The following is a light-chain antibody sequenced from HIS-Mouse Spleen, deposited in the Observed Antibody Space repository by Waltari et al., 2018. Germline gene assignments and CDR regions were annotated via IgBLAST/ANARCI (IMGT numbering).Light chain of an antibody. Sequence: QSALTQPASVSGSPGQSITISCTGTSSDVGGYNYVSWYQQHPGKAPKLMIYEVSNRPSGVSNRFSGSKSGNTASLTISGLQAEDEADYYFSSYTSSSTFFRTGTKVTVL. J-gene: IGLJ1*01. CDR1: SSDVGGYNY. V-gene: IGLV2-14*01. CDR2: EVS. CDR3: SSYTSSSTF.